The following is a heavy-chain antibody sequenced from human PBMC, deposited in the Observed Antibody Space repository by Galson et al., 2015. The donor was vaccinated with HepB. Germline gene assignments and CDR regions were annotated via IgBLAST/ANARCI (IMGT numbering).Heavy chain of an antibody. CDR2: ISGSGGST. J-gene: IGHJ4*02. CDR3: AKLLYGSGSYPH. D-gene: IGHD3-10*01. CDR1: GFTFSSYA. Sequence: SLRLSCAASGFTFSSYAMSWVRQAPGKGLEWVSAISGSGGSTYYADSVKGRFTISRDNSKNTLYLQMNSLRAEDTAVYYCAKLLYGSGSYPHWGQGTLVTVSS. V-gene: IGHV3-23*01.